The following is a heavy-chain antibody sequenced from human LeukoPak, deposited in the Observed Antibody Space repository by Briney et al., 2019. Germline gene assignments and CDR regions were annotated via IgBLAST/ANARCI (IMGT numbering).Heavy chain of an antibody. Sequence: PGGSRRLSCAASGFTFSSYSMHWVRQAPGKGLEWVSSITSSSSNILYADSVKGRFTISRDNAKNSLYLQMNTLRAEDTAVYYCARILSSGYYTGFDYWGQGTLVTVSS. CDR2: ITSSSSNI. V-gene: IGHV3-21*01. CDR1: GFTFSSYS. D-gene: IGHD3/OR15-3a*01. J-gene: IGHJ4*02. CDR3: ARILSSGYYTGFDY.